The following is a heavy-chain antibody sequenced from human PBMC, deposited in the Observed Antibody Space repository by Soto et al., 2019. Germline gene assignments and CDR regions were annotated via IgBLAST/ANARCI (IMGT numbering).Heavy chain of an antibody. Sequence: SVKVSCKASGGTFSSYAISWVRQAPGQGLEWMGGIIPIFGTANYAQKFQGRVTITADESTSTAYMELSSLRSEDTAVYYCARDHYSHPHPTYYYYYYGMDVWGQGTTVTVSS. J-gene: IGHJ6*02. V-gene: IGHV1-69*13. CDR3: ARDHYSHPHPTYYYYYYGMDV. CDR1: GGTFSSYA. D-gene: IGHD3-10*01. CDR2: IIPIFGTA.